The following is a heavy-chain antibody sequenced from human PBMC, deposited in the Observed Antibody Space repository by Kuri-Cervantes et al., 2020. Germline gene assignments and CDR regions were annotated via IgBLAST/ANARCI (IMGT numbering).Heavy chain of an antibody. CDR3: ARLTGSGPDVYFQH. CDR1: GYTFTSYD. CDR2: MNPNSGNT. V-gene: IGHV1-8*01. J-gene: IGHJ1*01. D-gene: IGHD2-15*01. Sequence: ASVKVSCKASGYTFTSYDINWVRQATGQGLEWMGWMNPNSGNTGYAQKFQGRVTMTRNTSISTAYMELRRLRSEDTAVYYCARLTGSGPDVYFQHWGQGTLVTVSS.